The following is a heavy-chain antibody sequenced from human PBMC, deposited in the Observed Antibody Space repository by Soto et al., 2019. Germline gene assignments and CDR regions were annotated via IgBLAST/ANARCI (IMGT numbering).Heavy chain of an antibody. J-gene: IGHJ4*02. CDR2: IFYSGTT. V-gene: IGHV4-61*08. CDR3: ATGGAAGRSYYFDS. D-gene: IGHD1-26*01. Sequence: QVQLQESGPGLVKPSETLSLTCFVSGDSVSSDGYYWSWIRQPPGKRLEWIGYIFYSGTTQYNPSLESRVTISLDTSKNQFSLKLSSVTAADAAVYYCATGGAAGRSYYFDSWGQGTLVTVSS. CDR1: GDSVSSDGYY.